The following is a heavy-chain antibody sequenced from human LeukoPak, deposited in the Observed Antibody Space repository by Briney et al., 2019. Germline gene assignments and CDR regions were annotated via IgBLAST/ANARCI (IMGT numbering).Heavy chain of an antibody. J-gene: IGHJ4*02. CDR1: GDSVSSNTPA. D-gene: IGHD6-13*01. CDR2: TYYRSKSYN. Sequence: SQTLSLTCAISGDSVSSNTPAWNWIRQSPSRGLEWLGRTYYRSKSYNDYAVSVRSRITINPDTAKNQFSLQLNSVTPEDTAVYYCARQQRGAFDYWGQGTLVTVSS. V-gene: IGHV6-1*01. CDR3: ARQQRGAFDY.